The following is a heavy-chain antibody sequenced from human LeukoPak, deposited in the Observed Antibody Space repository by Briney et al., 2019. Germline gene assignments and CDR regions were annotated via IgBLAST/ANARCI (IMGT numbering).Heavy chain of an antibody. CDR3: AKVGYCSSTSCYWRGTYYFDY. V-gene: IGHV3-23*01. D-gene: IGHD2-2*01. Sequence: GGSLRLSCAASGFTFRNYAMSWVRQAPGKGLEWVSTISGSGGSTYYADSVKGRFTISRDNSKNTLYLQMNSLRAEDTAVYYCAKVGYCSSTSCYWRGTYYFDYWGQGTLVTVSS. CDR1: GFTFRNYA. CDR2: ISGSGGST. J-gene: IGHJ4*02.